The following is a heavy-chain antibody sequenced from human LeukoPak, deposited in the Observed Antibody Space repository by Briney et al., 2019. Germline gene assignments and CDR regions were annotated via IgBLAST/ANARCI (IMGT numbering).Heavy chain of an antibody. J-gene: IGHJ4*02. CDR3: AKGAVGRYCSGGSCYRYFDY. Sequence: GGSLRLSCAASGFTFSSYSMNWVRQAPGKGLEWVSSISSSSSYIYYADSVKGRFTISRDNAKNSLYLQMNSLRAEDTAVYYCAKGAVGRYCSGGSCYRYFDYWGQGTLVTVSS. D-gene: IGHD2-15*01. CDR2: ISSSSSYI. CDR1: GFTFSSYS. V-gene: IGHV3-21*04.